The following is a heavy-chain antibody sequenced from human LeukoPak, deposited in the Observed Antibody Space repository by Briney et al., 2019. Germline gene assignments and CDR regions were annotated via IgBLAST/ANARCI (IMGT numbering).Heavy chain of an antibody. J-gene: IGHJ6*03. D-gene: IGHD2-21*02. Sequence: PGGSLRLSCAASGFTFSSYSMNWVRQAPGKGLGWISSISSSSSYIYYADSVKGRFTISRDNAKNSLYLQMNSLRAEDTAVYYCARDSAYCGGDCYSSRYYYYYYMDVWGKGTTVTVSS. CDR3: ARDSAYCGGDCYSSRYYYYYYMDV. V-gene: IGHV3-21*01. CDR2: ISSSSSYI. CDR1: GFTFSSYS.